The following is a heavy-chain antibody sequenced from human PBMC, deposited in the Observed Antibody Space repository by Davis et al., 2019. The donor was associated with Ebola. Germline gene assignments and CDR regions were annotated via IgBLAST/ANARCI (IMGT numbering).Heavy chain of an antibody. V-gene: IGHV3-30*04. Sequence: PGGSLRLSCAASGFTFRNYAMHWVRQAPGKGLERVAVVSHSERERFYADSVKGRFTISRDNSENTLYLQMNSLTTADTAVYYCARAGFDEVLDYWGQGTPVTVSS. CDR1: GFTFRNYA. CDR2: VSHSERER. D-gene: IGHD3-3*01. CDR3: ARAGFDEVLDY. J-gene: IGHJ4*02.